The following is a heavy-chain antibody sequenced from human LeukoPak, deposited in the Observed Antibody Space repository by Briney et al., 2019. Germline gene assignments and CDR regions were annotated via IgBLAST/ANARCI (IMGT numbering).Heavy chain of an antibody. CDR3: ARLESSYYYGMDV. D-gene: IGHD1-1*01. Sequence: SETLSLTCTVSGGSISSSSYYWGWIRQPPGKGLEWIGSIYYSGSTYYNPSLKSRVTISVDTSRHRFSLKVSSVTAADTAVYYCARLESSYYYGMDVWGPGTAVTVSS. CDR2: IYYSGST. CDR1: GGSISSSSYY. V-gene: IGHV4-39*01. J-gene: IGHJ6*02.